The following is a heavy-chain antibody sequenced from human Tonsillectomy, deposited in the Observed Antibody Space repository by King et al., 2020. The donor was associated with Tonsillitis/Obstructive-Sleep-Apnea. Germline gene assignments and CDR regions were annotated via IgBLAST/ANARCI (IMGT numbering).Heavy chain of an antibody. V-gene: IGHV3-23*04. CDR1: GFTFSSYA. J-gene: IGHJ3*02. Sequence: VQLVESGGGLVQPGGSLRLSCAASGFTFSSYAMSWVRQAPGKGLEWVSAISGSGGSTYYADSGKGRFTISRDNSKNTRYLQMNSLRAEDTAVYYCAIDPRYCSSTSYQTKARLGAFDIWGQGTMVTVSS. D-gene: IGHD2-2*01. CDR2: ISGSGGST. CDR3: AIDPRYCSSTSYQTKARLGAFDI.